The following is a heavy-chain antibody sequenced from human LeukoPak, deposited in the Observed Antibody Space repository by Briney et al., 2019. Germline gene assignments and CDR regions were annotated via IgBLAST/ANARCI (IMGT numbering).Heavy chain of an antibody. CDR2: ISGSGGST. CDR3: AKDPGDYDSSGYREYYFDY. CDR1: GASISSSN. J-gene: IGHJ4*02. Sequence: PSGTLSLTCAVSGASISSSNWWTWVRQAPGKGLEWVSAISGSGGSTYYADSVKGRFTISRDNSKNTLYLQMNSLRAEDTAVYYCAKDPGDYDSSGYREYYFDYWGQGTLVTVSS. V-gene: IGHV3-23*01. D-gene: IGHD3-22*01.